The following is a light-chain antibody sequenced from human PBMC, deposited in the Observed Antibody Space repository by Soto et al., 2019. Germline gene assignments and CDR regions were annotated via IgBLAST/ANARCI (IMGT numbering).Light chain of an antibody. V-gene: IGLV2-23*01. CDR1: SSDVGSYDL. CDR3: CSYAGRITSVV. CDR2: EGS. Sequence: QSALTQPASVSGSPGQSITISCTGTSSDVGSYDLVSWYQQHPGKAPKLMIYEGSKRPSGVSVRFSGSKSGNTASLTISGLQAEDEADYYCCSYAGRITSVVFGGGTKLTVL. J-gene: IGLJ2*01.